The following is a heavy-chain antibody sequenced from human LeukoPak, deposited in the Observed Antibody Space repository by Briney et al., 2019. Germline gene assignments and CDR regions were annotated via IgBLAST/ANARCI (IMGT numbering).Heavy chain of an antibody. CDR2: ISGGGGST. CDR1: GLTFSNYD. V-gene: IGHV3-23*01. CDR3: AKGRDYGGDACFDY. J-gene: IGHJ4*02. Sequence: GGSLRLSCAASGLTFSNYDMTWVRQAPGKGLEWVSGISGGGGSTYYADSVKGRFTISRDNSKNTLDLQMSSLRAEDTAVYYCAKGRDYGGDACFDYWGQGTLVTVSS. D-gene: IGHD4-23*01.